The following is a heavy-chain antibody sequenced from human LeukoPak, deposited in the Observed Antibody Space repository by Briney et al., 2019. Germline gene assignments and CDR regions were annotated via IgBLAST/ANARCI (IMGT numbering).Heavy chain of an antibody. D-gene: IGHD3-3*01. CDR2: ISGSGGST. CDR3: AKDRGILRFFLYYFDY. Sequence: PGGSLRLSCAASGFTFSSYAMSWVRQAPGKGLEWVSAISGSGGSTYYADSVKGRLTISRDKSKNTLYLQMNSLRAEDTAVYYCAKDRGILRFFLYYFDYWGQGTLVTVSS. CDR1: GFTFSSYA. J-gene: IGHJ4*02. V-gene: IGHV3-23*01.